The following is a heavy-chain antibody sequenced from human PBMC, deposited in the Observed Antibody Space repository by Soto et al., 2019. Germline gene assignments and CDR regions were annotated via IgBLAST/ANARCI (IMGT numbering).Heavy chain of an antibody. J-gene: IGHJ4*02. V-gene: IGHV4-30-2*01. CDR2: IYHSGST. CDR3: ARADGKYFDD. D-gene: IGHD1-1*01. Sequence: QLQLQESGSGLVKPSQTLSLTCAVSGGSISSGGYSWSWIRQPPGKVLEWIGYIYHSGSTYYNPALKSRVNISVDRSQNQFSLKLSSVTAADTAVYYCARADGKYFDDWGKGPMVTLSS. CDR1: GGSISSGGYS.